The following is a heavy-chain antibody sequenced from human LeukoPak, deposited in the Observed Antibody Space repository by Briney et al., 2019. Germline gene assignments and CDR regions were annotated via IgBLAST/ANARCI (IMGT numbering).Heavy chain of an antibody. CDR3: ARGRIVETIRDAFDI. Sequence: SETLSLTCTVSGGSIRSGGYYWSWIRQHPGKGLEWIGYIYYSGSTYYNPSLKSRVTISVDTSKNQFSLRLSSVTAADTAVYYCARGRIVETIRDAFDIWGQGTMVTVSA. CDR1: GGSIRSGGYY. D-gene: IGHD1-26*01. J-gene: IGHJ3*02. CDR2: IYYSGST. V-gene: IGHV4-31*03.